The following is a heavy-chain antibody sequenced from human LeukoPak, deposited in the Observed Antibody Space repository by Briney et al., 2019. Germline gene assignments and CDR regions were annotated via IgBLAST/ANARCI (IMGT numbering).Heavy chain of an antibody. Sequence: GSLRLSCAASGFIFSDYYMTWIRQAPGKGLEWVSHISSSGSNIHHADSVKGRFTISRDNAKNSLYLQMNSLRAEDTAVYYCVREGYSTGQFDYWGQGTLVTVSS. D-gene: IGHD2-8*02. V-gene: IGHV3-11*04. CDR2: ISSSGSNI. J-gene: IGHJ4*02. CDR1: GFIFSDYY. CDR3: VREGYSTGQFDY.